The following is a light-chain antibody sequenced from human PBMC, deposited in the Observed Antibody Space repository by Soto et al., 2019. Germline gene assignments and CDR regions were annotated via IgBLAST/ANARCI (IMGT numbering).Light chain of an antibody. J-gene: IGKJ5*01. Sequence: EIVLTQSPGTLSLSPGERATLSCRASQSVSSSYLAWYPQKPGQAPRLLIYGASSRATGIPDRFSGSGSGTDFTLTISRLEPEDFAVYYCQQYGSSPTWTFGQGTRLEIK. V-gene: IGKV3-20*01. CDR2: GAS. CDR1: QSVSSSY. CDR3: QQYGSSPTWT.